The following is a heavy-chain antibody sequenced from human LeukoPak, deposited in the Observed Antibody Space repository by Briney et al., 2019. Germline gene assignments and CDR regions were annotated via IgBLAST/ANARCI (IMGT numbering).Heavy chain of an antibody. D-gene: IGHD3-22*01. CDR3: AKANGYYDY. CDR1: GFIFSNFG. Sequence: PGGSLRLSCAASGFIFSNFGMNWVRQAPGRGLEWVSGISGGGDTTYYAESVKGRFTISRDNSKNTLFLQMNSLGAEDTAVYYCAKANGYYDYWGQGTLVAVSS. CDR2: ISGGGDTT. V-gene: IGHV3-23*01. J-gene: IGHJ4*02.